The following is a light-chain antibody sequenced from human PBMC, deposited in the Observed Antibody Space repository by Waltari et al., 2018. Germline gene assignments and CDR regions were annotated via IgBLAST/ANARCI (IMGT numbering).Light chain of an antibody. J-gene: IGLJ3*02. CDR2: DGN. CDR1: TSDLGGYNY. CDR3: CSFTSSSTWV. V-gene: IGLV2-14*01. Sequence: QSALTQPASVSGSPGQSITISCTGTTSDLGGYNYVSWYQQHPGKAPKLLIYDGNSRPSGVSNRFSGSKSGNTASLIISGLQAEDEADYYCCSFTSSSTWVFGGGTKLTVL.